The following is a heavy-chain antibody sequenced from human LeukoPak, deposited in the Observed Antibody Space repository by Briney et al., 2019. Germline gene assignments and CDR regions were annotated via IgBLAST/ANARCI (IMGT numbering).Heavy chain of an antibody. J-gene: IGHJ4*02. CDR3: AKWAGDVTHANAWYGSLDH. CDR2: ISGTGDDT. Sequence: GGSLRLSCAASEFTFLAYALTWVRQAPGKGLEWVSSISGTGDDTYYADSVKGRFTISRDNSKDTLFLLMSSLRAEDTAVYYCAKWAGDVTHANAWYGSLDHWGLGTPVTVSS. D-gene: IGHD6-13*01. V-gene: IGHV3-23*01. CDR1: EFTFLAYA.